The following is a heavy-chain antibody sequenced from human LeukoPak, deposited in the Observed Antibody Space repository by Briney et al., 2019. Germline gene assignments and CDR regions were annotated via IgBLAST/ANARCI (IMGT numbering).Heavy chain of an antibody. CDR3: AKDSSSWFGTPTWYFQH. J-gene: IGHJ1*01. Sequence: GGSLRLSCAASGFTFSSYSMNWVRQAPGKGLEWVSSISSSSSYIYYADSVKGRFTISRDNAKNSLYLQMNSLRAEDTAVYYCAKDSSSWFGTPTWYFQHWGQGTLVTVSS. CDR2: ISSSSSYI. D-gene: IGHD6-13*01. CDR1: GFTFSSYS. V-gene: IGHV3-21*01.